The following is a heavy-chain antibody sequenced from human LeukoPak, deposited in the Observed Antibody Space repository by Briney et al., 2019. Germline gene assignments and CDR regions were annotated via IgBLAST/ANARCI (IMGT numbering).Heavy chain of an antibody. Sequence: GGSLRLSRAASGFTFSSYAMSWVRQAPGKGLEWVSAISGSGGSTYYADSVKGRFTISRDNSKNTLYLQMSSLRAEDTAVYYCAKGRDYYDSSGCFDYWGQGTLVTVSS. J-gene: IGHJ4*02. CDR1: GFTFSSYA. CDR2: ISGSGGST. CDR3: AKGRDYYDSSGCFDY. V-gene: IGHV3-23*01. D-gene: IGHD3-22*01.